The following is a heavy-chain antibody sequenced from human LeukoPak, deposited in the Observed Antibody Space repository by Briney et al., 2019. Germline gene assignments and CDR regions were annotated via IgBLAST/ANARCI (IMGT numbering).Heavy chain of an antibody. CDR1: GFTFSSYA. D-gene: IGHD1-26*01. J-gene: IGHJ4*02. Sequence: GGSLRLSCAASGFTFSSYAMSWVRQAPGKGLEWVSTISNSDGSTYYADSVKDRFTISRDNSENTLYLQMNSLRAEDTAVYYCAKDPPKWELLGYFDYWGQGTLVTVSS. V-gene: IGHV3-23*01. CDR2: ISNSDGST. CDR3: AKDPPKWELLGYFDY.